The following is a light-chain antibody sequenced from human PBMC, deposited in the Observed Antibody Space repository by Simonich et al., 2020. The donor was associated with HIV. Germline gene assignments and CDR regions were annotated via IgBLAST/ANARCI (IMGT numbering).Light chain of an antibody. Sequence: QSALTQPASVSGSPGQSITISCTGTSSDVGSYNLVTWYQQHPSKAPKLLIYEGSQRPSGVSNRFSGSIYSSSNSASLTISGLKTEDEADYYCQSYDTSNRWVFGGGTKLTVL. J-gene: IGLJ3*02. CDR2: EGS. V-gene: IGLV2-14*02. CDR3: QSYDTSNRWV. CDR1: SSDVGSYNL.